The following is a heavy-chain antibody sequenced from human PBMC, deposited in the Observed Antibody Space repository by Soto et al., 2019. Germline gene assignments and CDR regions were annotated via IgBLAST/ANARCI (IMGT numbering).Heavy chain of an antibody. J-gene: IGHJ6*02. CDR2: VYNSEST. V-gene: IGHV4-59*01. Sequence: SETLSLTCTVSGGSISSYDWGWIRQPPGKGLEWIGYVYNSESTNYNPSLKSRVTISVDTFKNQFSLKLSSVTAADTAVYFCASNYQAIITFGGVIVRSYDALDVWGQWNTVT. CDR3: ASNYQAIITFGGVIVRSYDALDV. CDR1: GGSISSYD. D-gene: IGHD3-16*02.